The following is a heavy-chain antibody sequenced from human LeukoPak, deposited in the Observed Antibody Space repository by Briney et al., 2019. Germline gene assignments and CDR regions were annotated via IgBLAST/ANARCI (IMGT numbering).Heavy chain of an antibody. CDR1: GGSISSYY. Sequence: PSETLSLTCTASGGSISSYYWSWIRQPPGKGLEWTGYISYSGSTNYNPSLKSRVTISVDTSKNQFSLKMSSVTAADTAVYYCARDRGLPDPYFDYWGQGTLVTVSS. J-gene: IGHJ4*02. D-gene: IGHD1-26*01. CDR2: ISYSGST. V-gene: IGHV4-59*01. CDR3: ARDRGLPDPYFDY.